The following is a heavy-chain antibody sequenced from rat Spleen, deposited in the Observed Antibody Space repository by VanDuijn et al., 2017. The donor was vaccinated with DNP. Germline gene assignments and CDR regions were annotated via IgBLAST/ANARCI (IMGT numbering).Heavy chain of an antibody. V-gene: IGHV2S12*01. D-gene: IGHD1-4*01. CDR1: GYSLTSYG. CDR2: ISSAGNT. CDR3: TTGGISFYPFIY. J-gene: IGHJ3*01. Sequence: QVQLKESGPGLVQPSQPLSLTCTVSGYSLTSYGLRWARQPPGKGLEWIAAISSAGNTFYTSDFKSRLSFSRDTSKNQVLLQMDSPQTEDTAIYFCTTGGISFYPFIYWGQGTLVTVSS.